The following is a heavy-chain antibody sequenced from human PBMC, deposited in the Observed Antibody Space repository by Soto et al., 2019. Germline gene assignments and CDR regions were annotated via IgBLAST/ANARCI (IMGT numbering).Heavy chain of an antibody. CDR1: GCTFNNYA. J-gene: IGHJ6*01. Sequence: EVQLLESGGGLVQPGGSLRLSCAASGCTFNNYAMTWVRQAPGKGLEWVSTISGSDGSTYYADSVKGRFTISRDNSKNALYLQMSSLRAEDTALYYCVKDWTGDTCPCMDVWGQGTTVTVSS. D-gene: IGHD2-8*02. CDR3: VKDWTGDTCPCMDV. CDR2: ISGSDGST. V-gene: IGHV3-23*01.